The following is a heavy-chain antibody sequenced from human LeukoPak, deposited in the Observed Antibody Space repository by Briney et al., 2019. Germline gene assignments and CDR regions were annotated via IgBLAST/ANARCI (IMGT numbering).Heavy chain of an antibody. CDR3: ARGDYYDSSGYFDY. Sequence: AGGSLRLSCAASGFTFSSYSMNWVRQAPGKGLEWVSSISSSSSYIYSADSVKGRFTISRDNAKNSLYLQMNSLRAEDTAVYYCARGDYYDSSGYFDYWGQGTLVTVSS. V-gene: IGHV3-21*01. CDR2: ISSSSSYI. J-gene: IGHJ4*02. D-gene: IGHD3-22*01. CDR1: GFTFSSYS.